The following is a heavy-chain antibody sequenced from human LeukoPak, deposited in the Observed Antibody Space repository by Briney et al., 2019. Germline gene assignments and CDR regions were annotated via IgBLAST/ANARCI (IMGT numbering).Heavy chain of an antibody. J-gene: IGHJ5*02. V-gene: IGHV1-2*02. CDR1: GYTFTGYY. CDR3: ARDRAAAKTNWFDP. D-gene: IGHD6-13*01. CDR2: INPNSGGT. Sequence: RASVKVSCRASGYTFTGYYMHWLRQAPGQGLEWMGWINPNSGGTNYAQKFQGRVTMTRDTSISTAYMELSRLRSDDTAVYYCARDRAAAKTNWFDPWGQGTLVTVSS.